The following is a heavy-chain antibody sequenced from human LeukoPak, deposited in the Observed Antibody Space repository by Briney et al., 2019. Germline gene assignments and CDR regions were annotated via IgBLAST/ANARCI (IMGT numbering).Heavy chain of an antibody. V-gene: IGHV3-30*03. CDR3: ARDSSGYYNFDY. CDR1: GFTFSSYG. D-gene: IGHD3-22*01. Sequence: GGTLRLSCAASGFTFSSYGMSWVRQAPGKGLEWVAVISYDGSNKYYADSVKGRFTISRDNSKNTLYVQMNSLRAEDTAVYYCARDSSGYYNFDYWGQGTLVTVSS. CDR2: ISYDGSNK. J-gene: IGHJ4*02.